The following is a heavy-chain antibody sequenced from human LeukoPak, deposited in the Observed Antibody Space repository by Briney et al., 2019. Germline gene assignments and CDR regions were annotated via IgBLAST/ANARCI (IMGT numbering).Heavy chain of an antibody. CDR3: ARGSPLSHCSGGSCYSVRAFDI. V-gene: IGHV7-4-1*02. Sequence: ASVKVSCKASGYTFTSHGISWVRQAPGQGLEWMGWINTNTGNPTYAQGFTGRFVFSLDTSVSTAYLQISSLKAEDTAVYYCARGSPLSHCSGGSCYSVRAFDIWGQGTMVTVSS. CDR2: INTNTGNP. D-gene: IGHD2-15*01. J-gene: IGHJ3*02. CDR1: GYTFTSHG.